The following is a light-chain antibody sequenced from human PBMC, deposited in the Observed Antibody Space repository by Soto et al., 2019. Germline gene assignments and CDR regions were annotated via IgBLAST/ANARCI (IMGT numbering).Light chain of an antibody. CDR3: QQYNNGAPVT. J-gene: IGKJ1*01. Sequence: EIVMTQSPATLSVSPGETATLSCRASQSVSSNLAWYQQKPGQAPRLLIYGASSRATGIPDRFSGSGSGTEFTLTISSRQSEDFAGYYCQQYNNGAPVTFGQGTKVDIK. CDR2: GAS. V-gene: IGKV3D-15*01. CDR1: QSVSSN.